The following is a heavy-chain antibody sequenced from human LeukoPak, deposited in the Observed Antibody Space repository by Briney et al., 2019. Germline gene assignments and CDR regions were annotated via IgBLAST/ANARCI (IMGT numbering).Heavy chain of an antibody. D-gene: IGHD3-10*01. V-gene: IGHV4-34*01. CDR3: AVNLPFGSGSYFTSDY. J-gene: IGHJ4*02. CDR1: GGSFSGYY. Sequence: PSETLSLTCAVYGGSFSGYYWSWIRQPPGKGLEWIGEINHSGSTNYNPSLKSRVTISVDTSKHQFSLKLSSVTAADTAVYYCAVNLPFGSGSYFTSDYWGQGTLVTVSS. CDR2: INHSGST.